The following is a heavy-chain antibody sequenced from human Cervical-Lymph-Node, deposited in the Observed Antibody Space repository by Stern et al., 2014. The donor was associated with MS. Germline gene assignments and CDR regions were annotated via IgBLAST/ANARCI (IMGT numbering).Heavy chain of an antibody. J-gene: IGHJ4*02. Sequence: EVQLVQSGAEVKKPGESLKISCKDSGYSFTRYWIGWVRQMPGKGLEWMGITYPGDSDTRYSASFQGRVTISADKSINTAYLQWGSLEASDSATYYCARGGVSFDTGLVAFDYWGQGTLVTVSS. CDR2: TYPGDSDT. CDR1: GYSFTRYW. D-gene: IGHD2-15*01. CDR3: ARGGVSFDTGLVAFDY. V-gene: IGHV5-51*01.